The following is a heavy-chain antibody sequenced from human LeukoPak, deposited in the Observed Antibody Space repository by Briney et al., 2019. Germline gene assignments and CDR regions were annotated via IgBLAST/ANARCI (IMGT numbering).Heavy chain of an antibody. CDR3: AHIYYLGSGSYGEY. Sequence: GRSLRLSCAASGLTFSNYAMSWVRQVAGKGLEWVSLINGDGYSTYYADSVKGRFTVSRDNPKNTLFLQMNRLRVEDTAIYYCAHIYYLGSGSYGEYWGQGTLGTVTS. J-gene: IGHJ4*02. D-gene: IGHD3-10*01. V-gene: IGHV3-23*01. CDR2: INGDGYST. CDR1: GLTFSNYA.